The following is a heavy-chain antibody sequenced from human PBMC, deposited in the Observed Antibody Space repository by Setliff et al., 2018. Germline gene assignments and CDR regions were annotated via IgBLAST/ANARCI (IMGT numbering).Heavy chain of an antibody. CDR1: GFAFSSYA. CDR3: AKPQVELRWGFES. V-gene: IGHV3-23*03. CDR2: IYSGDRST. D-gene: IGHD1-7*01. J-gene: IGHJ4*02. Sequence: HPGGSLRLSCAGSGFAFSSYAMSWVRQAPGKGLEWVSTIYSGDRSTFYTDSVKGRFTISRDSSKNTLYLQMNSLRAEDTAVYYCAKPQVELRWGFESWGQGTLVTVSS.